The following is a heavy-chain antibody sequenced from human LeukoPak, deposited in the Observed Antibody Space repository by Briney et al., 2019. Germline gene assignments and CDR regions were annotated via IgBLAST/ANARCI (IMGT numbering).Heavy chain of an antibody. CDR1: GGTFSSYA. D-gene: IGHD1-26*01. V-gene: IGHV1-69*13. J-gene: IGHJ6*03. CDR2: IIPIFGTA. CDR3: ARGGVEVGATTPYYYYYYMDV. Sequence: SVKVSCKASGGTFSSYAISWVRQAPGQGLEWMGGIIPIFGTANYAQKFQGRVMITADESTSTAYMELSSLRSEDTAVYYCARGGVEVGATTPYYYYYYMDVWGKGTTVTISS.